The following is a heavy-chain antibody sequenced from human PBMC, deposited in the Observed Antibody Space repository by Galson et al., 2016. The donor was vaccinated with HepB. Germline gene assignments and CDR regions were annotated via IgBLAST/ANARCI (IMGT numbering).Heavy chain of an antibody. J-gene: IGHJ4*02. Sequence: SLRLSCAASGFTFSSYSMNWVRQAPGKGLEWVSSISSTSTYVYYADSVKGRSTISRDNAKNSLFLQMNSLRADDTAVYYCARVRDDGGHSRKNALGYWGQGTLVTVSS. CDR1: GFTFSSYS. CDR2: ISSTSTYV. D-gene: IGHD4-23*01. CDR3: ARVRDDGGHSRKNALGY. V-gene: IGHV3-21*06.